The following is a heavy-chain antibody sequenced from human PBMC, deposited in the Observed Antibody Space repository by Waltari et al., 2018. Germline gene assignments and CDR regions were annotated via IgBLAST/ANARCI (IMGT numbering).Heavy chain of an antibody. Sequence: VPLVEPGGGLVQPGGSLRLPCALSASTFSRCRTSWVRQAPGKGLEWVANIKQDGSEKYYVDAVKGRFTISRDNAKNSLYLQMNSLRAEDTAVYYCARNGWYSGYWGQGTLVTVSS. CDR1: ASTFSRCR. J-gene: IGHJ4*02. CDR2: IKQDGSEK. D-gene: IGHD6-19*01. V-gene: IGHV3-7*01. CDR3: ARNGWYSGY.